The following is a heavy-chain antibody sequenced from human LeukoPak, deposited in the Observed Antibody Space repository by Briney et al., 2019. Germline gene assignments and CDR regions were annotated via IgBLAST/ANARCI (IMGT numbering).Heavy chain of an antibody. Sequence: SETLSLTCTVSGGSISSYYWSWIRQPAGKGLEWIGRIYTSGSPNYNPSLKSRVTMSVDTSKNQFSLNLSSVTAADTAVYYCARDLRLRGYYYYMAVCSKGTTVTVSS. CDR1: GGSISSYY. D-gene: IGHD3-10*01. CDR3: ARDLRLRGYYYYMAV. CDR2: IYTSGSP. J-gene: IGHJ6*03. V-gene: IGHV4-4*07.